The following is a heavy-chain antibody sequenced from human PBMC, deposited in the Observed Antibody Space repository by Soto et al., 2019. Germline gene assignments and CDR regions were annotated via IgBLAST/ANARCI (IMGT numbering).Heavy chain of an antibody. CDR2: IYYSGST. J-gene: IGHJ4*02. CDR3: AREPYDFWSGYQHD. V-gene: IGHV4-59*01. Sequence: PSETLSLTCTVSGGSISSYYWSWIRQPPGKGLEWIGYIYYSGSTNYNPSLKSRVTISVDTSKNQFSLKLSSVTAADTAVYYCAREPYDFWSGYQHDWGQGTLVTVSS. D-gene: IGHD3-3*01. CDR1: GGSISSYY.